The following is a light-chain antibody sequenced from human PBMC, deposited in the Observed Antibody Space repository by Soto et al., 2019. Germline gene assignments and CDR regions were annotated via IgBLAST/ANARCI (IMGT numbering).Light chain of an antibody. V-gene: IGKV1-13*02. CDR1: QDIRGA. J-gene: IGKJ5*01. Sequence: AIQLTQSPSSLSASVGDRVTITCRASQDIRGALAWYQQKPGKAPKILIYDVSSLQSGVPSRFSGSSSGTDFTLTISGLQPEDFATYYCQQFNSYPIIFGQGTRLEMK. CDR3: QQFNSYPII. CDR2: DVS.